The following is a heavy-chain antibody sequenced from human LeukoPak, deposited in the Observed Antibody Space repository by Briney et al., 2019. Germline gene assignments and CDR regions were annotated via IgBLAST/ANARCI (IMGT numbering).Heavy chain of an antibody. D-gene: IGHD3-22*01. V-gene: IGHV4-4*02. Sequence: PSETLSLTCAVSGGSISSRNWWSWVRQPPGKGLEWIGEIYHSGSTNYNPSLKTRVTISVDKSKNQFSLKLSSVTAADTAVYYCARSYYYDSSGYYSGGAFDIWGQGTMVTVSS. CDR3: ARSYYYDSSGYYSGGAFDI. J-gene: IGHJ3*02. CDR1: GGSISSRNW. CDR2: IYHSGST.